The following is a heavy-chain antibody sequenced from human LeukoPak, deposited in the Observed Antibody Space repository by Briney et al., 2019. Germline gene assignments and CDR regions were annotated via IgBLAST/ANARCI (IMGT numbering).Heavy chain of an antibody. CDR1: GYTFTGYY. CDR2: INPNSGGT. V-gene: IGHV1-2*06. D-gene: IGHD2-15*01. CDR3: ARAENCSGGSCYYY. J-gene: IGHJ4*02. Sequence: ASLKVSCKASGYTFTGYYMHWVRQAPGQGLEWMGRINPNSGGTNYAQKFQGRVTMTRDTSISTAYMELSRLRSDDTAVYYCARAENCSGGSCYYYWGQGTLVTVSS.